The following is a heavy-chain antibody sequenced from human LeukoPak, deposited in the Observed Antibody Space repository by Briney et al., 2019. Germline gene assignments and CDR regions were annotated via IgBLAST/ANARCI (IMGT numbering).Heavy chain of an antibody. V-gene: IGHV3-23*01. CDR1: GFSFSNYA. J-gene: IGHJ4*02. Sequence: LILSCAASGFSFSNYAMSWVRLITGRGLEWVSTISSRGDSTYDADSVKGRFTISRDNSKNSLYLQMNSVRAEDTAVYYCAKGPRPDITVAHTVEKWGQGTLVTVSS. CDR3: AKGPRPDITVAHTVEK. CDR2: ISSRGDST. D-gene: IGHD6-19*01.